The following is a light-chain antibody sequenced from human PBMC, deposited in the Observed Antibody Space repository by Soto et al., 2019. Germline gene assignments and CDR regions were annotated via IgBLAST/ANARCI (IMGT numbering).Light chain of an antibody. J-gene: IGLJ1*01. CDR3: SSYTTSTTYV. Sequence: QSALTQPASVSGSPGLSIAISCTGTSSDIGGYNYVSWYQQHPGKAPKLIIYDVSNRPSGISTRFSGSKSGNTASLTISGLQAEDEADYHCSSYTTSTTYVFGTATKLTVL. V-gene: IGLV2-14*03. CDR2: DVS. CDR1: SSDIGGYNY.